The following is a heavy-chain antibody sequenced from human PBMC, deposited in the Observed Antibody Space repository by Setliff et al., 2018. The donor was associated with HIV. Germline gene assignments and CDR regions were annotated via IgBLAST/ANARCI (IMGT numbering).Heavy chain of an antibody. CDR2: IYTSGST. D-gene: IGHD5-18*01. CDR3: ARAVDTAMVMGSTFDY. CDR1: GGYISSSSYY. J-gene: IGHJ4*02. V-gene: IGHV4-61*02. Sequence: SETLSLTCSVSGGYISSSSYYWSWVRQPAGKGLEWIGRIYTSGSTNYNPSLKSRVTISVDTSKNQFSLKLSSVTAADTAVYYCARAVDTAMVMGSTFDYWGQGTLVTVSS.